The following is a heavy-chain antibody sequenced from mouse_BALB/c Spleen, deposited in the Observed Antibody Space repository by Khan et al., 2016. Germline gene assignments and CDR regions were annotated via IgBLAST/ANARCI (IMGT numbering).Heavy chain of an antibody. CDR1: GYTFTNYG. V-gene: IGHV9-3*02. Sequence: QIQLVQSGPELKKPGETVKISCKASGYTFTNYGMNWVKQAPGKGLKWMGWINTNTGEPTYAEEFKGRFAFSLETSASTAYLQIKNLKNEDTATXFCAEDYYGSNWFAYWGQGTLVTVSA. CDR2: INTNTGEP. CDR3: AEDYYGSNWFAY. J-gene: IGHJ3*01. D-gene: IGHD1-1*01.